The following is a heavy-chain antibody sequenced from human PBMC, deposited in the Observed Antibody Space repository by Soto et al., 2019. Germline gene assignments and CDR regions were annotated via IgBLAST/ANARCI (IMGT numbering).Heavy chain of an antibody. V-gene: IGHV1-18*01. CDR2: ISAYNGNT. CDR1: GYTFTSYG. D-gene: IGHD6-19*01. J-gene: IGHJ5*02. CDR3: ARAQQWLGYNWFDP. Sequence: ASVKVSCKASGYTFTSYGISWVRQAPGQRLEWMGWISAYNGNTNYAQKLQGRVTMTTDTSTSTAYMELRSLRSDDTAVYYCARAQQWLGYNWFDPWGQGTLVTVSS.